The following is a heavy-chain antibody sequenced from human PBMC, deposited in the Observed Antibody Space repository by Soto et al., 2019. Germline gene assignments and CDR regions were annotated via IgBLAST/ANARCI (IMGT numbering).Heavy chain of an antibody. V-gene: IGHV1-46*01. Sequence: GASVKVSCKASGYTFTSYYMHWVRQAPGQGLEWMGIINPSGGSTSYAQKFQGRVTMTEDTSTDTAYMELSSLRSEDTAVYYCATDLERRNWFDPWGQGTLVTVSS. CDR3: ATDLERRNWFDP. CDR1: GYTFTSYY. CDR2: INPSGGST. D-gene: IGHD1-1*01. J-gene: IGHJ5*02.